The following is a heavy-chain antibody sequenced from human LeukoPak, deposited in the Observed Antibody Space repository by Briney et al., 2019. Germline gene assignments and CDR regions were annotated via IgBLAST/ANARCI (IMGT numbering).Heavy chain of an antibody. Sequence: ASVKVSCKASGYTFTSYYTHWVRQAPGQGLEWMGIINPSGGSTSYAQKFQGRVTMTRDTSTSTVYMELSSLRSEDTAVYYCARDRDTAMVKAGGFDYWGQGTLVTVSS. V-gene: IGHV1-46*01. D-gene: IGHD5-18*01. CDR2: INPSGGST. CDR1: GYTFTSYY. J-gene: IGHJ4*02. CDR3: ARDRDTAMVKAGGFDY.